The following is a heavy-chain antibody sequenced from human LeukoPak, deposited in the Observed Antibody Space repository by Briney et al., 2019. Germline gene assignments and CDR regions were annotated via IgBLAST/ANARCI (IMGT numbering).Heavy chain of an antibody. CDR1: GYTFSGYY. J-gene: IGHJ4*02. V-gene: IGHV1-2*02. CDR3: ARGLPPAVADPPLDY. D-gene: IGHD6-19*01. Sequence: ASVKVSCKASGYTFSGYYMNWVRQAPGQGLEWMGWINPNSGGTNSAVKFQGRVTMTRDTSISTAYMELSRLRFDDTAVYYCARGLPPAVADPPLDYWGQGTLVTVSS. CDR2: INPNSGGT.